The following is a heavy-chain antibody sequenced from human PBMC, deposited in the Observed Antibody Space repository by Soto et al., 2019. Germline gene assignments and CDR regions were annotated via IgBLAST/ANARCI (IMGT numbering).Heavy chain of an antibody. CDR2: IYWDDDK. Sequence: QITLKESGPTLVKPTQPLTLTCTFSGFSLTTVGMGVGWIRQPPGKALDWLGIIYWDDDKRYSPSLNGRVTFIKDTSKHQVVLTMTNVDPVDTGTYYCAHRNSRMFAFDIWGQGTLVTVSS. CDR1: GFSLTTVGMG. J-gene: IGHJ3*02. CDR3: AHRNSRMFAFDI. D-gene: IGHD3-10*02. V-gene: IGHV2-5*02.